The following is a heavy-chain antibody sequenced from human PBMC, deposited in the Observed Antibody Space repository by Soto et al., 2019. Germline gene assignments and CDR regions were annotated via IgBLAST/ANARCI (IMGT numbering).Heavy chain of an antibody. CDR3: VKDPGALTAHQSLQR. D-gene: IGHD2-21*02. V-gene: IGHV3-64D*06. CDR1: GLTFSIYA. J-gene: IGHJ1*01. CDR2: ISSIGGTT. Sequence: GGSLRLSCSASGLTFSIYAMHWVRQAPGKGLEYASGISSIGGTTYYVDSVKARFTISRDNSKNTLYLQMSSLRTEDTAVYYCVKDPGALTAHQSLQRWGRGILVTDSS.